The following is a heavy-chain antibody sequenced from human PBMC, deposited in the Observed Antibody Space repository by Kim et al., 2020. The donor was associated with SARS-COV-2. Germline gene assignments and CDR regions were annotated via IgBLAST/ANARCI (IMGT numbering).Heavy chain of an antibody. CDR2: ISSSGSTI. CDR1: GFTFSDYY. CDR3: ARIPSLWFGELAYYYGMDV. D-gene: IGHD3-10*01. V-gene: IGHV3-11*01. Sequence: GGSLRLSCAASGFTFSDYYMSWIRQAPGKGLEWVSYISSSGSTIYYADSVKGRFTISRDNAKNSLYLQMNSLRAEDTAVYYCARIPSLWFGELAYYYGMDVWGQGTTVTVSS. J-gene: IGHJ6*02.